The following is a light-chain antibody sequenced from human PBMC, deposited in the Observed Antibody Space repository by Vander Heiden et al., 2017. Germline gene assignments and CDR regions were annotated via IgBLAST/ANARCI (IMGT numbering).Light chain of an antibody. J-gene: IGKJ1*01. CDR3: QQYDNLPPTWT. V-gene: IGKV1-33*01. CDR1: QDISNY. CDR2: DAS. Sequence: DIQMTQSPSSLSASVGDRVTITCQASQDISNYLNWYQQKPGKAPKLLIYDASNLETGVPSRFSGSGSGTDFTFTISSMQPEDIETYYCQQYDNLPPTWTFGQGTKVEIK.